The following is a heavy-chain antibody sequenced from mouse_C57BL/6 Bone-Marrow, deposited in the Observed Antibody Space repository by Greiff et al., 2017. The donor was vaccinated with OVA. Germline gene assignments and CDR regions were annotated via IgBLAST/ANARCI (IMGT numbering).Heavy chain of an antibody. CDR2: ISDGGSYT. V-gene: IGHV5-4*03. J-gene: IGHJ2*01. CDR1: GFTFSSYA. Sequence: EVKLVESGGGLVKPGGSLKLSCAASGFTFSSYAMSWVRQTPEKRLEWVATISDGGSYTYYPDNVKGRFTISRDNAKNNLYLQMSHLKSEDTAMYYCARVDYDDGGGPFDYWGQGTTLTVSS. D-gene: IGHD2-4*01. CDR3: ARVDYDDGGGPFDY.